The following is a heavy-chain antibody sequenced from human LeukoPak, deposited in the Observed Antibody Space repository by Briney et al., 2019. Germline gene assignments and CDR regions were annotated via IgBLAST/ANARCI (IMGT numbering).Heavy chain of an antibody. V-gene: IGHV3-30*03. CDR3: AILAMYYDSSGYTFDY. J-gene: IGHJ4*02. D-gene: IGHD3-22*01. Sequence: GGSLRLSCAAAGFTFSSYGMHWVRQAPGKGLEWVAVISYDGSNKYYADSVKGRFTISRDNSKNTLYLQMNSLRAEDTAVYYCAILAMYYDSSGYTFDYWGQGTLVTVSS. CDR2: ISYDGSNK. CDR1: GFTFSSYG.